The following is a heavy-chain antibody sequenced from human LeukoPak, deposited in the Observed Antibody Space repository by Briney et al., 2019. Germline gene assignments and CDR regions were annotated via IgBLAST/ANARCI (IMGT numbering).Heavy chain of an antibody. J-gene: IGHJ1*01. V-gene: IGHV4-4*07. Sequence: PSETLSLTCTVSGGSISSYYWSWIRQPAGKGLEWIGRIYTSGSTNYNPSLKSRVTISVDTSKNQFSLKLSSVTAADTAVYYCARGSKRYCYDSSGSISRGYFQHWGQGTLVTVSS. CDR2: IYTSGST. D-gene: IGHD3-22*01. CDR1: GGSISSYY. CDR3: ARGSKRYCYDSSGSISRGYFQH.